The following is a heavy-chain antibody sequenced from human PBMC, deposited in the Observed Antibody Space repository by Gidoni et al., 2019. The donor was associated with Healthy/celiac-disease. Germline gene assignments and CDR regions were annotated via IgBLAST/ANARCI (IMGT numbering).Heavy chain of an antibody. CDR3: ARGEWLRPFDY. CDR2: INHSGSP. V-gene: IGHV4-34*01. D-gene: IGHD5-12*01. Sequence: QMQLQQWGAGLLKPSETLSLTCALYGGSFSCYYWSWIRQPPGKWLEWIVEINHSGSPNYNPSLMSRVTISVDTSKNQFSLKLSSVTAADTAVYYCARGEWLRPFDYWGQGTLVTVSS. CDR1: GGSFSCYY. J-gene: IGHJ4*02.